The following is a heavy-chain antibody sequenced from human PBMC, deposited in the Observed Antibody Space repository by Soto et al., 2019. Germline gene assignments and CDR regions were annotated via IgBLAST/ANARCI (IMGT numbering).Heavy chain of an antibody. V-gene: IGHV3-30*03. CDR3: ARARDGYNRYYFDY. D-gene: IGHD5-12*01. Sequence: QVQLVESGGGVVQPGRSLRLSCAASGFTFSSYGMHWVRQAPGKGLEWVAVISYDGSNKYYADSVKGRFTISRDNSKNTLYLQMNSLRAEDTAVYYCARARDGYNRYYFDYWGQGTLVTVSS. CDR1: GFTFSSYG. J-gene: IGHJ4*02. CDR2: ISYDGSNK.